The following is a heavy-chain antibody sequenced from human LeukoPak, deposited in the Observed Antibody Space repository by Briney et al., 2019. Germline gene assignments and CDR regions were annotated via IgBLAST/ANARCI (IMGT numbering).Heavy chain of an antibody. CDR2: IIPIFGTA. J-gene: IGHJ6*03. V-gene: IGHV1-69*05. D-gene: IGHD2-21*02. CDR1: GGTFSSYA. CDR3: ARVGTASHYYYMDV. Sequence: VASVKVSCKASGGTFSSYAISWVRQAPGQGREWMGGIIPIFGTANYAQKFQGRVTSTKDVSTNTAYMELSSLRSEDTAVYYCARVGTASHYYYMDVWGKGTTVTVSS.